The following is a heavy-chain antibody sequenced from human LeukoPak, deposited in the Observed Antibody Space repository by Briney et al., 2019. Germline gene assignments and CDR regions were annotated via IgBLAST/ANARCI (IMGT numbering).Heavy chain of an antibody. Sequence: SETLSLTCAVSGGSISSGGYSWSWNRQPPGKGLEWIGYIYHSGSTYYNPSLKSRVTISVDRSKNQFSLKLSSVTAADTAVYYCARGYDFWSGYFPSTTGFDYWGQGTLVTVSS. CDR3: ARGYDFWSGYFPSTTGFDY. D-gene: IGHD3/OR15-3a*01. CDR2: IYHSGST. J-gene: IGHJ4*02. V-gene: IGHV4-30-2*01. CDR1: GGSISSGGYS.